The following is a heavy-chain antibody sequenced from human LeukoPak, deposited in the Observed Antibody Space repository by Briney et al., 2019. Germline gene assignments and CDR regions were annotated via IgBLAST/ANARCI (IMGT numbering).Heavy chain of an antibody. J-gene: IGHJ6*03. Sequence: SETLSLTCAVHGGSFSNYYWSWIGQSPGKGLESIGEINDSGTINYNPSLMSRVTISVDKSKNQFSLKLSSVTAADTAVYYCARRWNYGRNYYIDVWGKGATVSVSS. CDR2: INDSGTI. CDR1: GGSFSNYY. D-gene: IGHD1-7*01. V-gene: IGHV4-34*01. CDR3: ARRWNYGRNYYIDV.